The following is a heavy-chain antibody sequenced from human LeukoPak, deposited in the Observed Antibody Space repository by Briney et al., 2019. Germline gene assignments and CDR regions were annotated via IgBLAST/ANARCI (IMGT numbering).Heavy chain of an antibody. CDR2: ISSSSSYI. CDR3: ARESSWYVSSSTYYYMDV. CDR1: GFSFGAYL. J-gene: IGHJ6*03. Sequence: GGSLRLSCTASGFSFGAYLISWVRQAPGQGLEWVSSISSSSSYIYYADSVKGRFTISRDNAKNSLYLQMNSLRAEDTAVYYCARESSWYVSSSTYYYMDVWGKGTTVTVSS. V-gene: IGHV3-21*01. D-gene: IGHD6-13*01.